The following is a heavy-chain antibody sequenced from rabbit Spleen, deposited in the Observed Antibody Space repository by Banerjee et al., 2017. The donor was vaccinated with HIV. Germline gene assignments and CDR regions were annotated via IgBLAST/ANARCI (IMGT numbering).Heavy chain of an antibody. CDR3: ARDTGTSFSTYGMDL. J-gene: IGHJ6*01. V-gene: IGHV1S40*01. Sequence: QSLEESGGDLVKPGASLTLTCTASGFSFSSSDYMCWVRQAPGKGLEWIACIDSGDRAYTFYATWATGRFTISKTSSTSVTLQMTSLTAADTATYFCARDTGTSFSTYGMDLWGPGTLVTVS. D-gene: IGHD8-1*01. CDR1: GFSFSSSDY. CDR2: IDSGDRAYT.